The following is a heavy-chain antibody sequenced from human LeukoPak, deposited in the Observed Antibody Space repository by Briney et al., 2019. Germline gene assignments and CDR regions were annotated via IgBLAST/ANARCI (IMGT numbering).Heavy chain of an antibody. V-gene: IGHV1-18*01. CDR1: GYTFTSYG. J-gene: IGHJ4*02. D-gene: IGHD6-13*01. CDR2: ISAYNGNT. CDR3: ARVPHGRGVLWYCSSWYWFDY. Sequence: ASVKVSCKPSGYTFTSYGISWVRQAPGQGLEWMGWISAYNGNTNYAQKLQGRVTMTTDTSTSTAYMELRSLRSDDTAVYYCARVPHGRGVLWYCSSWYWFDYWGQGTLVTVSS.